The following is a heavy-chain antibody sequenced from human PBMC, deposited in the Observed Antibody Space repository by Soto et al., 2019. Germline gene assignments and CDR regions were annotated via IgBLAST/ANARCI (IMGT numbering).Heavy chain of an antibody. J-gene: IGHJ4*02. CDR3: AKDLHGITWPVDY. Sequence: PGGSLRLSCEASGFTFSTYAMNWVRQAPGKGLEWVSVVSGSGDSTYYADSEKGRFTITRDNSKNTLYLQMNSLRAEDTAVYYCAKDLHGITWPVDYWGQGTLVTVSS. CDR2: VSGSGDST. V-gene: IGHV3-23*01. CDR1: GFTFSTYA.